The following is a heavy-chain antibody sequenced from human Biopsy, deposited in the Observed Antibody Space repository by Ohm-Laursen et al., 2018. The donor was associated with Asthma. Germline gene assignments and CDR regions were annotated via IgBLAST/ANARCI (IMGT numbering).Heavy chain of an antibody. Sequence: SVKVSCKTSGYTFNSAGITWMRQAPGQGLEWMGGISVYNGNTKVAQKLQDRVTMITDTSTSTAYMELRSLRSDDAAVYFCARAVDYSHYYGIDVWGQGTTVTVS. D-gene: IGHD3-10*01. V-gene: IGHV1-18*01. CDR3: ARAVDYSHYYGIDV. CDR2: ISVYNGNT. J-gene: IGHJ6*02. CDR1: GYTFNSAG.